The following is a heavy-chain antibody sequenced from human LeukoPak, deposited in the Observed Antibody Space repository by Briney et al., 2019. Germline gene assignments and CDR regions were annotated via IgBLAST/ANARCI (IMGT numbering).Heavy chain of an antibody. CDR2: IYPGDSDT. CDR3: ARQSRDGYNQDFDY. J-gene: IGHJ4*02. D-gene: IGHD5-24*01. CDR1: GYSFTSYW. Sequence: AGESLKISCKGSGYSFTSYWIGWVRQMPGKGLEWMGIIYPGDSDTRYNPSFQGQVTISADRSISTAYLQWSSLKASDTAMYYCARQSRDGYNQDFDYWGQGTLVTVSS. V-gene: IGHV5-51*01.